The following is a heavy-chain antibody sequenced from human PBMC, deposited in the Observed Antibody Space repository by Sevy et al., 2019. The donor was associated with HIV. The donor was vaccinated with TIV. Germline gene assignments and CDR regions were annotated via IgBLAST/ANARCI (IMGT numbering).Heavy chain of an antibody. D-gene: IGHD3-22*01. J-gene: IGHJ4*02. V-gene: IGHV3-33*01. CDR3: ARDSPINYYDSSGYYAPFDY. CDR2: IWNDGSNK. Sequence: GGSLRLSCAASEFTFSNYGMHWVRQAPGKGLEWVAVIWNDGSNKYYADSVKGRFTISRDNSKNTLYLQMNSLRAEDTAVYYCARDSPINYYDSSGYYAPFDYWGQGTLVTVSS. CDR1: EFTFSNYG.